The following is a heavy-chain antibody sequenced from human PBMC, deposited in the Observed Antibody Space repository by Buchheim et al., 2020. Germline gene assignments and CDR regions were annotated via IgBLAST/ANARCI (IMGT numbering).Heavy chain of an antibody. V-gene: IGHV3-48*03. CDR2: ISGSGTTI. Sequence: EVQLVESGGGLVQPGGSLRLSCAASGFTFSSYEMNWVRQAPGKGLEWVSYISGSGTTIYYADSVKGRVTVSRYNAKNSLYLQMNSLRAEDTAVYYCARADSSGYLYFDYWGQGTL. CDR1: GFTFSSYE. D-gene: IGHD3-22*01. CDR3: ARADSSGYLYFDY. J-gene: IGHJ4*02.